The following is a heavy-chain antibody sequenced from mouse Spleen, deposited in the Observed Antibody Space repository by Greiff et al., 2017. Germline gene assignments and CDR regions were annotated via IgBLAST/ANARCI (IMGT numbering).Heavy chain of an antibody. J-gene: IGHJ4*01. D-gene: IGHD1-1*01. Sequence: EVQLQESGPVLVKPGASVKMSCKASGYTFTDYYMNWVKQSHGKSLEWIGVINPYNGGTSYNQKFKGKATLTVDKSSSTAYMELNSLTSEDSAVYYCARWDYGSRGAMDYWGQGTSVTVSS. CDR2: INPYNGGT. V-gene: IGHV1-19*01. CDR3: ARWDYGSRGAMDY. CDR1: GYTFTDYY.